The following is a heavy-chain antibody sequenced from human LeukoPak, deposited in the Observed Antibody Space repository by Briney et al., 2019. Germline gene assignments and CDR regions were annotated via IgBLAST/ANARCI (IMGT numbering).Heavy chain of an antibody. CDR3: AKEGEFRALDY. CDR2: IRYDGSNK. V-gene: IGHV3-30*02. CDR1: GFTFSNYG. Sequence: HPGGSLRLSCVASGFTFSNYGLHWVRQAPGKGLEWVALIRYDGSNKYYEDSVKGRFTISRDNYKSTLYLEMNSLRVEDTAVYYCAKEGEFRALDYWGQGTLVTVS. J-gene: IGHJ4*02. D-gene: IGHD3-10*01.